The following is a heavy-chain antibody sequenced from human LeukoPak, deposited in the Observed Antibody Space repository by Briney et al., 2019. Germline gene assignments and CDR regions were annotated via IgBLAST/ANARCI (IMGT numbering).Heavy chain of an antibody. D-gene: IGHD4-17*01. J-gene: IGHJ4*02. CDR3: PHWYGRDFDY. V-gene: IGHV3-30*02. CDR1: GFTFSSYG. CDR2: IRYDGSNK. Sequence: QPGGSLRLSCAASGFTFSSYGMHWVRQAPGKGLEWVAFIRYDGSNKYYADSVKGRFTISRDNSKNTLYLQMNSLRAEDTAVYYCPHWYGRDFDYWGQGTLVTVSS.